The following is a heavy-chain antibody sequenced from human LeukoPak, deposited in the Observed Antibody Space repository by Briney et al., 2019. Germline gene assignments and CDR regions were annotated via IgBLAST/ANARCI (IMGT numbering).Heavy chain of an antibody. CDR3: ARVRKRITMIVVTKAEGWFDP. V-gene: IGHV1-46*01. CDR1: GYIFTGYY. Sequence: ASVKVSCKASGYIFTGYYMHWVRQAPGQGLEWMGIINPSGGSTNYAQKFQGRVTMTRDTSTSTVYMELSSLRSEDTAVYYCARVRKRITMIVVTKAEGWFDPWGQGTLVTVSS. J-gene: IGHJ5*02. CDR2: INPSGGST. D-gene: IGHD3-22*01.